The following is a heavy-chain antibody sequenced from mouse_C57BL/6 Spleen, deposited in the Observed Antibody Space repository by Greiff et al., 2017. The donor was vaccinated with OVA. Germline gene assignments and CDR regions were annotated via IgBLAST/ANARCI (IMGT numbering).Heavy chain of an antibody. V-gene: IGHV5-17*01. CDR1: GFTFSDYG. J-gene: IGHJ3*01. CDR2: ISSGSSTI. Sequence: DVKLVASGGGLVKPGGSLKLSCAASGFTFSDYGMHWVRQAPEKGLELVAYISSGSSTIYYADTVKGRFTISRDNAKNTLFLQMTSLRSEDTAMYYCARREGNYDPFAYWGQGTLVTVSA. CDR3: ARREGNYDPFAY. D-gene: IGHD2-1*01.